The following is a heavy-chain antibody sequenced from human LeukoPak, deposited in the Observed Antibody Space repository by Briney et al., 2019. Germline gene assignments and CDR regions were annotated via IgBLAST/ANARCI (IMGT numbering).Heavy chain of an antibody. CDR2: INHRGST. V-gene: IGHV4-34*01. D-gene: IGHD7-27*01. Sequence: PSETLSLTCAVYGGSFSGYYWTWIRQPPGKGLEWIGEINHRGSTNYNPSLKSRVTISVDTSKNQFSLNLSSVTAADTAVYYCARGSGLGTAFDIWGQGTMVTVSS. J-gene: IGHJ3*02. CDR1: GGSFSGYY. CDR3: ARGSGLGTAFDI.